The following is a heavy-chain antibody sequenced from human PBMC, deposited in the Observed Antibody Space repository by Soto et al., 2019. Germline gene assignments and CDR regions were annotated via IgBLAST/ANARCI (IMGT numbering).Heavy chain of an antibody. CDR2: ISHRGST. V-gene: IGHV4-31*01. CDR3: ASGRGVVTPHHNNWFDP. CDR1: GADINSGGFT. Sequence: LSLTCSVSGADINSGGFTSTWIRPHGGKGLEWLGYISHRGSTDCNPSLKRLLSISGDTSMNHFSLTLVSVTAADSAVYYCASGRGVVTPHHNNWFDPWGQGTLVTVSS. J-gene: IGHJ5*02. D-gene: IGHD2-21*02.